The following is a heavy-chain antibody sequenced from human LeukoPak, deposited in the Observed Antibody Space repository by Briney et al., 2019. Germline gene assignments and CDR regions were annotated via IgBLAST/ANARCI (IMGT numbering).Heavy chain of an antibody. Sequence: SETLSLTCTVSGGSISSGNYYWSWIRQPAGKGLEWIGRIYTSGSTNYNPSLKSRVTISLDTSKNQFSLKLSSVTAADTAVYYCARGLVGATTDYYYYYMDVWGKGTTVTISS. CDR2: IYTSGST. CDR1: GGSISSGNYY. J-gene: IGHJ6*03. V-gene: IGHV4-61*02. CDR3: ARGLVGATTDYYYYYMDV. D-gene: IGHD1-26*01.